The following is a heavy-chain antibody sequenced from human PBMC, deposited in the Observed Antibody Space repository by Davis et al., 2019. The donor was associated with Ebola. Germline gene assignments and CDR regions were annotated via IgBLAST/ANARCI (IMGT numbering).Heavy chain of an antibody. CDR3: ARFVYDFWSGYLFDY. J-gene: IGHJ4*02. CDR2: IYYSGST. D-gene: IGHD3-3*01. Sequence: MPSETLSLTCTVSGGSVSSGSYYWSWIRQPPGKGLAWIGYIYYSGSTNYNPSLKSRVTISVDTSKNQFSLKLSSVTAAETAVYYCARFVYDFWSGYLFDYWGQGTLVTVSS. CDR1: GGSVSSGSYY. V-gene: IGHV4-61*01.